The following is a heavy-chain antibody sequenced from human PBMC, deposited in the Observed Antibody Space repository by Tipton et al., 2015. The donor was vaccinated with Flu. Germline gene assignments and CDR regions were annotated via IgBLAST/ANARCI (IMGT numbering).Heavy chain of an antibody. D-gene: IGHD5-12*01. CDR1: GFSFDNFG. V-gene: IGHV1-18*01. Sequence: QSGPEVKKPGASVKVSCKASGFSFDNFGINWVRQAPGQGLEWMGWISLYSGDTRFSQNVQGRVAMTTDTSTGTVYMELRNLRSDDTAVYYCARGSGYAGDYWGQGTLVTVSS. J-gene: IGHJ4*02. CDR3: ARGSGYAGDY. CDR2: ISLYSGDT.